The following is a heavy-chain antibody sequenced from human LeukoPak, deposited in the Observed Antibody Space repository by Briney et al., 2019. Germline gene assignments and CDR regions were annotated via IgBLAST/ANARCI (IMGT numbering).Heavy chain of an antibody. D-gene: IGHD3-22*01. V-gene: IGHV3-23*01. CDR1: GFTFSSYA. Sequence: PGGSLRLSCAASGFTFSSYAMSWVRQAPGKGLEWVSAISGSGDSTYYADSVKGRFTISRDNSKNTLYLQMNSLRAEDTAVYYCAKDNHYFDSRGWGAFDFWAKGQWSPSLQ. J-gene: IGHJ3*01. CDR3: AKDNHYFDSRGWGAFDF. CDR2: ISGSGDST.